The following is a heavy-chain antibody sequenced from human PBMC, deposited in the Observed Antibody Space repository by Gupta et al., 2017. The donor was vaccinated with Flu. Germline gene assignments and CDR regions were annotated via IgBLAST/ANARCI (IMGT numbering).Heavy chain of an antibody. D-gene: IGHD3-3*01. V-gene: IGHV3-49*04. CDR3: TREKDVGIYRVVDPFDF. CDR1: RFRVAEYP. CDR2: VRNKRYSEET. Sequence: HMRVSVAGVVHPGRSLSFPCLAPRFRVAEYPLFCDRRAPGMELEWVGFVRNKRYSEETQYAASVTGRFTISRDDSRNVAYLQMNSLKPEDTATYYCTREKDVGIYRVVDPFDFWGRGTLVTVSS. J-gene: IGHJ4*02.